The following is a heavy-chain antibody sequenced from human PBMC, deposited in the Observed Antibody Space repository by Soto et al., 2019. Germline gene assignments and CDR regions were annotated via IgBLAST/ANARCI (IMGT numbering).Heavy chain of an antibody. CDR1: GFTFSDYY. CDR3: AKATVIVREFDY. D-gene: IGHD4-4*01. Sequence: GGSLRLSCAASGFTFSDYYMSWIRQAPGKGLEWVSYISSSGSTIYYADSVKGRFTISRDNAKNSLYLQMNSLRAEDTAVYYCAKATVIVREFDYWGQGTLVTVSS. CDR2: ISSSGSTI. J-gene: IGHJ4*02. V-gene: IGHV3-11*01.